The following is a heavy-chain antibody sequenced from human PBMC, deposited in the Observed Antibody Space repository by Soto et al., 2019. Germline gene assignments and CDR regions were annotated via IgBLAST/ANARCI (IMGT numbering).Heavy chain of an antibody. Sequence: PSETLSLTCTVSAGSISSYYWSWIRQPPGKGLEWIGYIYYSGSTNYNPSLKSRVSISVDTSKNQFSLKLSSVTAADTAVYYCARSYSGYDYLSGYYYYMDVWGKGTTVTVSS. CDR1: AGSISSYY. CDR2: IYYSGST. J-gene: IGHJ6*03. V-gene: IGHV4-59*01. D-gene: IGHD5-12*01. CDR3: ARSYSGYDYLSGYYYYMDV.